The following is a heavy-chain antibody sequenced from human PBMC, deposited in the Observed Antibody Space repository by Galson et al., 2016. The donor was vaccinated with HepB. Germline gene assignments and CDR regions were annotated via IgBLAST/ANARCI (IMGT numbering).Heavy chain of an antibody. CDR3: AGGRISVADSFDY. Sequence: SVKVSCKASGYYFTDYTMHWVRQAPGQGLEWMGWINTANGNTRYSKNFQGRLTLTRDTSASTAYMEVSSLRSEDTAVYYCAGGRISVADSFDYWGQGTLVTVPS. CDR1: GYYFTDYT. V-gene: IGHV1-3*04. J-gene: IGHJ4*02. D-gene: IGHD6-19*01. CDR2: INTANGNT.